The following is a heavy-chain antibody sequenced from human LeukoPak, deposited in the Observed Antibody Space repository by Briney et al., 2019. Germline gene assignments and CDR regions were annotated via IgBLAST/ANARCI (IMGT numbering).Heavy chain of an antibody. Sequence: ASVKVSCKASGYTFTDYYMHWVRQAPGQGLEWMGWINPKSGGRSYAQRFQGRVTMTRDTSISTAYMELSRLRSDDTAVYYCATGERLVPAAMWFDYWGQGTLVSVST. CDR2: INPKSGGR. D-gene: IGHD2-2*01. J-gene: IGHJ4*02. CDR3: ATGERLVPAAMWFDY. CDR1: GYTFTDYY. V-gene: IGHV1-2*02.